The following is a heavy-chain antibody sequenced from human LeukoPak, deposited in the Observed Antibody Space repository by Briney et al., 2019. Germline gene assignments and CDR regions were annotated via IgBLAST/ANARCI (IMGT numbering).Heavy chain of an antibody. CDR1: GGSISSYY. CDR2: IYYSGST. J-gene: IGHJ4*02. Sequence: SETLSLTCTVSGGSISSYYWSWIRQPPGKGLEWIGYIYYSGSTNYNPSLKSRVTISVDTSKNQFSLKLSSVTAAETDVYYCARDSAYYYDSSGYHGGFDCWGQGTLVSVSS. D-gene: IGHD3-22*01. V-gene: IGHV4-59*01. CDR3: ARDSAYYYDSSGYHGGFDC.